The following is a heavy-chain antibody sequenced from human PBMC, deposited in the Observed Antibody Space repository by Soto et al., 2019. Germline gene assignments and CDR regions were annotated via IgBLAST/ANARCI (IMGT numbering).Heavy chain of an antibody. Sequence: SETLSLTCTVSGDSMTSSSYYWGWIRQPPGKGLEWIGSIYYSERTSYNSGSTYYSPSLKSRVTISGDTSKSQFSLKLSSVTAADTAVYYCARASNWGSGRFDYWGQGTLVTVSS. CDR3: ARASNWGSGRFDY. V-gene: IGHV4-39*01. J-gene: IGHJ4*02. CDR1: GDSMTSSSYY. D-gene: IGHD7-27*01. CDR2: IYYSERTSYNSGST.